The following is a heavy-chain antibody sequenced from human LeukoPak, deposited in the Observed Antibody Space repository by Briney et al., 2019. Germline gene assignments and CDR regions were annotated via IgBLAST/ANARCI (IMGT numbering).Heavy chain of an antibody. CDR2: IDWDDDK. J-gene: IGHJ5*01. CDR1: GFSLSTSGMC. CDR3: ARGAMTRGVKNWFDP. V-gene: IGHV2-70*11. D-gene: IGHD3-10*01. Sequence: SAPALVKPTQTLTLTCTFSGFSLSTSGMCVSWIRQPPGKALEWLARIDWDDDKYYSTSLKTRLTISKDTSKNQVVLTMTNMDPVDTATYYCARGAMTRGVKNWFDPWGQGTLVTVSS.